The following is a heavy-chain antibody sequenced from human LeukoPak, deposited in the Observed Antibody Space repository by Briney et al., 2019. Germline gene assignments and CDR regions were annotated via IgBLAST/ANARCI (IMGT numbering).Heavy chain of an antibody. J-gene: IGHJ3*02. D-gene: IGHD4-17*01. Sequence: GGSLRLSCAASGFTFSSYSMNWVRQAPGKGLEWVSYISSSSSTIYYADSVKGRFTISRDNAKNSLYLQMNSLRAEDTAVYYCARDRRNSKTTVDAFDIWGQGTMVTVSS. V-gene: IGHV3-48*01. CDR3: ARDRRNSKTTVDAFDI. CDR2: ISSSSSTI. CDR1: GFTFSSYS.